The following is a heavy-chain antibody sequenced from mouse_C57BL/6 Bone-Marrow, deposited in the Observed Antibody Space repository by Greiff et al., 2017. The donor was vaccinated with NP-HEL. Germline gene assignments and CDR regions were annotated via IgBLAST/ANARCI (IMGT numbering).Heavy chain of an antibody. CDR3: ARRRYSNWFAY. CDR2: ISSGSSTI. J-gene: IGHJ3*01. Sequence: EVKLVESGGGLVKPGGSLKLSCAASGFTFSDYGMPWVRQAPEKGLEWVAYISSGSSTIYYADTVKGRFTISRDNAKNTLFLQMTSLRSEDTAMYYCARRRYSNWFAYWGQGTLVTVSA. D-gene: IGHD2-5*01. V-gene: IGHV5-17*01. CDR1: GFTFSDYG.